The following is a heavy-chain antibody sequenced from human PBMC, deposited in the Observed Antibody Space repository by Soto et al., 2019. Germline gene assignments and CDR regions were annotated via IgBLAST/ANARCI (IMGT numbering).Heavy chain of an antibody. CDR2: IKADNTNT. CDR1: GFTFSGYT. D-gene: IGHD6-19*01. CDR3: AREGGWYVDY. Sequence: QVQLVQSGAEEKKPGASVKGSCTASGFTFSGYTIHWVRQAPGQRLEWMGWIKADNTNTKYSQKFQGRVTITRDTSARTVYMELSSLRSEDTAVYYCAREGGWYVDYWGQGSLVTVSS. J-gene: IGHJ4*02. V-gene: IGHV1-3*05.